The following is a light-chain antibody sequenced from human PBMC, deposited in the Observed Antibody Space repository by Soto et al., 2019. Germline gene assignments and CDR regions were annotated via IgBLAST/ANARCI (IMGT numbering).Light chain of an antibody. CDR1: QSVKNNY. Sequence: EIVLKQSPDTLSLSPGERATLSCRASQSVKNNYLAWYQQKPGQPPRFLIYDASSRATGIPDRFSGSGSGTDFTLTISRLEPEDFAVYYCQQYGSTPLTFGGGTKGDIK. CDR2: DAS. CDR3: QQYGSTPLT. J-gene: IGKJ4*01. V-gene: IGKV3-20*01.